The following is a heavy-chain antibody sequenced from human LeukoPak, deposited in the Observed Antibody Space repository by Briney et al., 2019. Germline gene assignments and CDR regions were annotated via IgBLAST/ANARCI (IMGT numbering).Heavy chain of an antibody. CDR2: ISSSSSYI. V-gene: IGHV3-21*01. CDR3: ARGEEKATITALDS. J-gene: IGHJ4*02. D-gene: IGHD5-24*01. CDR1: GFTFSNYD. Sequence: GGSLRLSRAASGFTFSNYDMHWVRQAPGKGLEWVSAISSSSSYIYYADSIKGRFTISRDNAENSLYLQMNSLRAVDTAVYFCARGEEKATITALDSWGQGTLVTVSS.